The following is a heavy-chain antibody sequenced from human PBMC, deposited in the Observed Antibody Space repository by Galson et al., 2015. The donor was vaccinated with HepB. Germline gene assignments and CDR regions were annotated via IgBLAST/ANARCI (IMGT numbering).Heavy chain of an antibody. CDR3: AKGSIVVVPAAIRYPFDY. J-gene: IGHJ4*02. Sequence: SLRLSCAASGFTFSSYAMRWVRQAPGKGLEWVSAISGSGGSTYYADSVKGRFTISRDNSKNTLYLQMNSLRAEDTAVYYCAKGSIVVVPAAIRYPFDYWGQGTLVTVSS. D-gene: IGHD2-2*02. V-gene: IGHV3-23*01. CDR1: GFTFSSYA. CDR2: ISGSGGST.